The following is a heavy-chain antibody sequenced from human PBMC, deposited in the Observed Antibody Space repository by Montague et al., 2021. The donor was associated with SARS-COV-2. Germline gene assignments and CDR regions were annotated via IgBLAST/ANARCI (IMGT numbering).Heavy chain of an antibody. J-gene: IGHJ4*02. CDR1: GFSLSTSGVG. D-gene: IGHD6-13*01. V-gene: IGHV2-5*02. CDR3: AHRDSGRIAASGFDY. Sequence: PALVKPTQTLTLPCTFSGFSLSTSGVGVGWIRQPPGKALEWLALXYWDDDKRYSPSLKSRLTITKDTSKNQVVLTMTDMDPVDTATYSCAHRDSGRIAASGFDYWGQGTLVTVSS. CDR2: XYWDDDK.